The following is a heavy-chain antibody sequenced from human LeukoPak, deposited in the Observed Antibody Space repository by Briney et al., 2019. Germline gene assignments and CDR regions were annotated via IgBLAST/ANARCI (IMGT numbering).Heavy chain of an antibody. V-gene: IGHV6-1*01. CDR1: GDSVPSNSAA. J-gene: IGHJ3*02. CDR2: TYYRSKWYN. Sequence: SQTLSLTCAISGDSVPSNSAAWNWIRQSPSRGLEWLGRTYYRSKWYNDYAVSVKSRITINPDTSKNQFSLQLNSVTPEDTAVYYCARSSREMLGYDILTGPGAFDIWGQGTMVTVSS. D-gene: IGHD3-9*01. CDR3: ARSSREMLGYDILTGPGAFDI.